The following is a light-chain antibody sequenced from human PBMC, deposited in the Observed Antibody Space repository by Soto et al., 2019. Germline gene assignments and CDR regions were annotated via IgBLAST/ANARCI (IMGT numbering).Light chain of an antibody. CDR1: SSDVGGSKY. Sequence: QSALTQPRSVSGSPGQSVTISCTGTSSDVGGSKYVSWYQQHPGKAPKLMIYDVSKRPSRVPDRFSGSKSGNTASLTISGLQAEDEADYYCCSYAGSYTVMFDGGTKLTVL. V-gene: IGLV2-11*01. CDR3: CSYAGSYTVM. CDR2: DVS. J-gene: IGLJ3*02.